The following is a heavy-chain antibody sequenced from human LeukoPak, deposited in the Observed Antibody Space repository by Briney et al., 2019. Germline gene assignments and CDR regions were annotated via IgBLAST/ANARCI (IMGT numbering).Heavy chain of an antibody. V-gene: IGHV3-21*01. CDR1: GFTFSSYS. CDR3: ARAKQTYYYDSSGYFWKY. CDR2: ISSSSSYI. D-gene: IGHD3-22*01. Sequence: GGSLRLSCAASGFTFSSYSMTWVRQAPGKGLEWVSSISSSSSYIYYADSVKGRFTISRDNAKNSLYLQMNSLRAEDTAVYYCARAKQTYYYDSSGYFWKYWGQGTLVTVSS. J-gene: IGHJ4*02.